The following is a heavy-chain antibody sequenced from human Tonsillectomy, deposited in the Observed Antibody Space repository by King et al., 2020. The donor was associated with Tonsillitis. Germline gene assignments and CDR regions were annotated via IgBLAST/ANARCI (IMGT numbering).Heavy chain of an antibody. CDR3: ARDGGGGSGSDHRGYYYYGLDV. CDR2: ISAYNSNT. J-gene: IGHJ6*02. D-gene: IGHD3-10*01. Sequence: LQLVQSGAEVKKPGASVRVSCRTSGYTFTTYGISWVRQAPGQGLEWMGWISAYNSNTNSAQKFQGRVTVTTDTSTSTAYMELRSLRSDDTAVYYCARDGGGGSGSDHRGYYYYGLDVWGQGTTVTVSS. V-gene: IGHV1-18*01. CDR1: GYTFTTYG.